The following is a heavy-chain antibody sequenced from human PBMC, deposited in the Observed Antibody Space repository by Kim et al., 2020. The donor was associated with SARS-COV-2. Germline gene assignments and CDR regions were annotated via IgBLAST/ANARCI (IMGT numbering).Heavy chain of an antibody. CDR3: AAAGREFDP. Sequence: GGSLRLSCAASGFTFDDYAMHWVRQAPGKGLEWVSGIRWNGGSKGYEDSVKGRFTISRDNAKNSLYLQMNSLRAEDTALYYCAAAGREFDPWGQGTQVTVSS. V-gene: IGHV3-9*01. J-gene: IGHJ5*02. D-gene: IGHD6-13*01. CDR1: GFTFDDYA. CDR2: IRWNGGSK.